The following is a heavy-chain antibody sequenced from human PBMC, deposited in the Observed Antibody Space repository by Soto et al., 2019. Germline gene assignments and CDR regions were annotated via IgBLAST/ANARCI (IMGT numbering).Heavy chain of an antibody. V-gene: IGHV3-21*01. D-gene: IGHD5-18*01. Sequence: GGSLRLSCAASGFTFSSYSMNWVRQAPGKGLGWVSSISSSSSYIYYADSVKGRFTISRDNAKNSLYLQMNSLRAEDTAVYYCARRDTAMVFDYFDYWGQGTLVTVSS. CDR1: GFTFSSYS. J-gene: IGHJ4*02. CDR2: ISSSSSYI. CDR3: ARRDTAMVFDYFDY.